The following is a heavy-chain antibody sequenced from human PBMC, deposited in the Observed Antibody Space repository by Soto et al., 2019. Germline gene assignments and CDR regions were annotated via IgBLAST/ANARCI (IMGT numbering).Heavy chain of an antibody. CDR2: TYYSGST. V-gene: IGHV4-39*01. J-gene: IGHJ5*02. CDR3: SRRAPEGFDP. Sequence: LSLTCNVSGGSISRSSYYWGWIRQPPGKGLEWIGSTYYSGSTYYNPSLKSRVTISIDTPKNQLSLKLTSVTAADTAVYYCSRRAPEGFDPWGQGTLVTVSS. CDR1: GGSISRSSYY.